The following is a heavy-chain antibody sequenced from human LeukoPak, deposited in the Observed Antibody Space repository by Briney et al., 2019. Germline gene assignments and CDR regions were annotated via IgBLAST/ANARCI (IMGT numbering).Heavy chain of an antibody. CDR1: GFSLSSYS. CDR2: IHSSGGII. Sequence: GGSLRLSCVASGFSLSSYSMNWVRQAPGKGLEWISFIHSSGGIISYAESVKGRFTISRDNAKNSLFLQMNSLRAEDTAIYYCAPDTSQYDYWGQGTLVTVSS. D-gene: IGHD2-2*01. V-gene: IGHV3-48*04. CDR3: APDTSQYDY. J-gene: IGHJ4*02.